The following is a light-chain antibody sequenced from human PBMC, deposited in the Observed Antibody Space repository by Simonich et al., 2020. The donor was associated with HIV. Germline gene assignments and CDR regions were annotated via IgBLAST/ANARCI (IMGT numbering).Light chain of an antibody. Sequence: DIVMTQSPDSLAVSLGERATINCKSSQSVSYSSNNKNYLAWYQQKPGQPPKLLIYWASTREYGVPDRFSGSGSGTDFTLTISSLQAEDVAVYYCQQYYDTPYTFGQGTKLEI. CDR1: QSVSYSSNNKNY. CDR3: QQYYDTPYT. V-gene: IGKV4-1*01. J-gene: IGKJ2*01. CDR2: WAS.